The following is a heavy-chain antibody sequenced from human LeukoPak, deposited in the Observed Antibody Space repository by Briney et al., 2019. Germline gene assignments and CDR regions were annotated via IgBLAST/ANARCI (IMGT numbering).Heavy chain of an antibody. CDR2: IFPGDSDT. D-gene: IGHD3-22*01. J-gene: IGHJ4*02. CDR3: ARHGRDSSGYYESGY. Sequence: GESLKISCKGSGYSFTSYWIGWVRQMPGKGLEGMGIIFPGDSDTRYSPSFQGQVIISADKSSSTAYLQWSSLKASDTAMYYCARHGRDSSGYYESGYWGQGTLVTVSS. V-gene: IGHV5-51*01. CDR1: GYSFTSYW.